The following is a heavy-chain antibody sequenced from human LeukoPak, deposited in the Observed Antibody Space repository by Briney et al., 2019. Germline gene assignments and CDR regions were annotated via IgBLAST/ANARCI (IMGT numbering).Heavy chain of an antibody. V-gene: IGHV3-33*01. CDR3: ARDDMVTDYYGLDV. J-gene: IGHJ6*02. Sequence: GRSLRLSCVASGFTFSSYAMHWVRQAPGEGLEWVAVIRYDGSNKFYADSVKGRFTISRDNSKNTLHLQMSSLRPEDTAVYYCARDDMVTDYYGLDVWGQGTTVAVSS. CDR1: GFTFSSYA. CDR2: IRYDGSNK. D-gene: IGHD2-21*02.